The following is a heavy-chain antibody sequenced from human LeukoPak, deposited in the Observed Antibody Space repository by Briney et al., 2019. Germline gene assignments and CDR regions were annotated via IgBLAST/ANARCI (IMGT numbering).Heavy chain of an antibody. J-gene: IGHJ4*02. D-gene: IGHD6-13*01. Sequence: ASVKVSCKASGYTFTTYFIHWVRQAPGQGLEWMGGINPYSGDTKYAQKFQGRVTMTRDTSISTAYMELSRLRSDDTAVYYCARVMVHPGYSSSWRPFDYWGQGTLVTVSS. CDR3: ARVMVHPGYSSSWRPFDY. CDR1: GYTFTTYF. CDR2: INPYSGDT. V-gene: IGHV1-2*02.